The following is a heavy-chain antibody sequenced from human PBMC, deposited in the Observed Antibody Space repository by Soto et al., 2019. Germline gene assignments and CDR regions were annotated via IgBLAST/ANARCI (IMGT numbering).Heavy chain of an antibody. D-gene: IGHD3-22*01. CDR3: ARVSDYYDSSGLYWYFDL. CDR2: ISAYNGNT. Sequence: QVQLVQSGAEVKKPGASVKVSCKASGYTFTSYGISWVRQAPGQGLEWMGWISAYNGNTNYAQKLQGRVTMTTDTSTSTAYMELRSLRSDDTAAYYCARVSDYYDSSGLYWYFDLWGRGTLVTVSS. J-gene: IGHJ2*01. CDR1: GYTFTSYG. V-gene: IGHV1-18*04.